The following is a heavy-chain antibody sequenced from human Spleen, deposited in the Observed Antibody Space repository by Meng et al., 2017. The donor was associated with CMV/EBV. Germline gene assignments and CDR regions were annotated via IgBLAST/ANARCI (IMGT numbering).Heavy chain of an antibody. CDR2: MNSSAGST. Sequence: FHSYYIPWVRQAPGQGLEWMGIMNSSAGSTRTAQKFQGRVTMTSDTSTSTVYMELSTLRSDDTAVYYCARGGYCSSTSCYTAGWFDPWGQGTLVTVSS. V-gene: IGHV1-46*02. CDR3: ARGGYCSSTSCYTAGWFDP. D-gene: IGHD2-2*02. CDR1: FHSYY. J-gene: IGHJ5*02.